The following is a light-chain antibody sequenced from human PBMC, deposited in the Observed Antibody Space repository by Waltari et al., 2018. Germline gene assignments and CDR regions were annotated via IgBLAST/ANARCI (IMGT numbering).Light chain of an antibody. V-gene: IGKV1-39*01. CDR2: AAS. CDR3: QQGYTTPDT. J-gene: IGKJ2*01. Sequence: DIQMTQSPSSLSTSIGDRVTITCRASQSISNRLNWYQQKPGKVPKLLIYAASSLQSGVPSRFSGSGSVTDYTLTISSLQPDDFATYFCQQGYTTPDTFGQGSKLEIK. CDR1: QSISNR.